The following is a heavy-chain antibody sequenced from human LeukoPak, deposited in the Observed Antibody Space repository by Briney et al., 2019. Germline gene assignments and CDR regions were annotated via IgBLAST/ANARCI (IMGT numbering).Heavy chain of an antibody. D-gene: IGHD6-13*01. Sequence: GGSLRLSCAASGFTFSSYSMTWVRQAPGKGLEWVSSISSSSSSYIYYADSVKGRFTISRDNAKKSLYLQMNSLRAEDTAVYYCARDLTAAGTRWFDPWGQGTLVTVSS. V-gene: IGHV3-21*01. CDR1: GFTFSSYS. J-gene: IGHJ5*02. CDR3: ARDLTAAGTRWFDP. CDR2: ISSSSSSYI.